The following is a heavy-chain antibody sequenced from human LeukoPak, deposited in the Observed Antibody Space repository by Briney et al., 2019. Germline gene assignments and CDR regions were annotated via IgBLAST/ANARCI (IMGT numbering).Heavy chain of an antibody. CDR2: INPNSGGT. CDR1: GYTFTGYY. D-gene: IGHD3-22*01. Sequence: ASVKVSCMASGYTFTGYYMHWVRQAPGQGLEWMGWINPNSGGTNYAQKFQGRVTMTRDTSISTAYMELSRLRSDDTAVYYCAREAYYYDSSGYYYHLDYWGQGTLVTVSS. V-gene: IGHV1-2*02. J-gene: IGHJ4*02. CDR3: AREAYYYDSSGYYYHLDY.